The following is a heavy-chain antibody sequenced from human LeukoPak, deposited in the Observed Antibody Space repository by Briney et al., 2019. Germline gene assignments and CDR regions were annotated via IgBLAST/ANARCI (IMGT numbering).Heavy chain of an antibody. CDR1: GFTVSSNY. CDR2: IYSGGNT. CDR3: ARRCGGSCFYAFDI. J-gene: IGHJ3*02. Sequence: GGSPRLSCAASGFTVSSNYMSWVRQAPGKGLEWVSVIYSGGNTYYADSVKGRFTISRDNSKNTLYLQMNSLRAEDTAVYYCARRCGGSCFYAFDIWGQGTMVTVSS. V-gene: IGHV3-66*01. D-gene: IGHD2-15*01.